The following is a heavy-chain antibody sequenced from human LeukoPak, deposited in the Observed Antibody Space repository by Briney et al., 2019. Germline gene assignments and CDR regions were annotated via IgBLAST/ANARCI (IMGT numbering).Heavy chain of an antibody. CDR2: IYYSGST. CDR1: GGSISSSHYY. J-gene: IGHJ4*02. D-gene: IGHD3-22*01. Sequence: SETLSLTCSVSGGSISSSHYYWGFIRQPPGKGLEWIGSIYYSGSTYYNPSLRSRVIISVDTSKNQFSLKLSSATAADTAVYFCAILPATDTYYYGNRGYYRLGVHWGQGTLVTVSS. CDR3: AILPATDTYYYGNRGYYRLGVH. V-gene: IGHV4-39*07.